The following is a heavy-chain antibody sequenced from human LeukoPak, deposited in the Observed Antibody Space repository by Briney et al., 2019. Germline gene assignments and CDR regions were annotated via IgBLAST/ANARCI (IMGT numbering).Heavy chain of an antibody. V-gene: IGHV4-31*03. CDR2: IYYSGST. CDR1: GVSISSGGYY. J-gene: IGHJ5*02. D-gene: IGHD4-17*01. Sequence: TLSLTCTVSGVSISSGGYYWSWIRQHPGKGLEWIGYIYYSGSTYYNPSLKSRVTISVDTSKNQFSLKLSSVTAADTAVYYCARGIHYGDYNWFDPWGQGSLVTVSS. CDR3: ARGIHYGDYNWFDP.